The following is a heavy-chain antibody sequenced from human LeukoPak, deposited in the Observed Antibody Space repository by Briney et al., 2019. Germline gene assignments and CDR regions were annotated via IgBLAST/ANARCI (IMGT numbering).Heavy chain of an antibody. CDR1: GVSITSNTFY. D-gene: IGHD5-12*01. CDR2: IYYSGST. CDR3: ARQSSGYEHFDY. J-gene: IGHJ4*02. Sequence: SETLSLTCTVSGVSITSNTFYWGWIRQPPGKGLEWIGTIYYSGSTYYNPSLKSRVTISVDTSKNQFSLRLTSVTAADTAVFYCARQSSGYEHFDYWGQGTLVTVSS. V-gene: IGHV4-39*01.